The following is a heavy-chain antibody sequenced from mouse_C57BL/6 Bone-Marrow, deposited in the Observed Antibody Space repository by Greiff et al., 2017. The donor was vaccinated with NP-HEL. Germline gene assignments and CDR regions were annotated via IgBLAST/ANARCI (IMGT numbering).Heavy chain of an antibody. D-gene: IGHD2-5*01. J-gene: IGHJ4*01. CDR2: IWTGGGT. Sequence: VQLVESGPGLVAPSQSLSITCTVSGFSLTSYAISWVRQPPGKGLEWLGVIWTGGGTNYNSALKSRLSISKDNSKSQVFLKMNSLQTDDTARYYCARNESNYVDYAMDYWGQGTSVTVSS. CDR3: ARNESNYVDYAMDY. CDR1: GFSLTSYA. V-gene: IGHV2-9-1*01.